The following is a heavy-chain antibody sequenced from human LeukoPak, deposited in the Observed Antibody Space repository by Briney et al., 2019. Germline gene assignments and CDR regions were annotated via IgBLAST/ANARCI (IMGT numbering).Heavy chain of an antibody. CDR2: IYTSGST. D-gene: IGHD3-9*01. Sequence: SQTLSLTCTVSGGSISSGSYYWSWIRQPAGKGLEWVGRIYTSGSTNYNPSLKSRVTISVDTSKNQFSLKLSSVTAADTAVYYCARVKRSYYDILTGEDYWGQGTLVTVSS. CDR1: GGSISSGSYY. J-gene: IGHJ4*02. V-gene: IGHV4-61*02. CDR3: ARVKRSYYDILTGEDY.